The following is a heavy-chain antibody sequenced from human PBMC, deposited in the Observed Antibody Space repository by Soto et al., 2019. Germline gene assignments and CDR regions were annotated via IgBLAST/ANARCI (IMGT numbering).Heavy chain of an antibody. J-gene: IGHJ6*02. V-gene: IGHV1-69*06. CDR2: IIPIFGTA. Sequence: AVKVSCKASGCTFSSYAISWVRQAPGQGLEWMGGIIPIFGTANYAQKFQGRVTITADKSTSTAYMELSSLRSEDTAVYYCASSPIGVAAIGDYYYHGMDAWGQGTTVTVSS. CDR1: GCTFSSYA. D-gene: IGHD2-15*01. CDR3: ASSPIGVAAIGDYYYHGMDA.